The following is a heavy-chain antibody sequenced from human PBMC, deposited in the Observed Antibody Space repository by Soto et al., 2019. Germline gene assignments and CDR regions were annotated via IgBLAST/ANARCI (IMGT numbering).Heavy chain of an antibody. CDR2: MNPSSGRT. Sequence: GASVKASCKASGYSFGTYDIYWVRQATGQGLEWMGWMNPSSGRTGYAQKFQGRVTMSRDTSISTAYMELGSLRSEDTAVYYCARGYYDFWSKYYGMDVWGQGTTVT. D-gene: IGHD3-3*01. CDR3: ARGYYDFWSKYYGMDV. V-gene: IGHV1-8*01. CDR1: GYSFGTYD. J-gene: IGHJ6*02.